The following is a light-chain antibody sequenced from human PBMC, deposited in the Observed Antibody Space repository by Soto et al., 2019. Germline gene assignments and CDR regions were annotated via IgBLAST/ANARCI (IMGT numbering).Light chain of an antibody. CDR2: EVN. CDR1: SSDVGGYDY. CDR3: AAWDDSLSVYV. Sequence: QSVLTQPASVSGSPGQSITISCTGTSSDVGGYDYVSWYQLHPGKAPKLMVFEVNNRPSGVSYRFSGSKSGNTASLTISGLQAEDEADYYCAAWDDSLSVYVFGTGTKVTVL. V-gene: IGLV2-14*01. J-gene: IGLJ1*01.